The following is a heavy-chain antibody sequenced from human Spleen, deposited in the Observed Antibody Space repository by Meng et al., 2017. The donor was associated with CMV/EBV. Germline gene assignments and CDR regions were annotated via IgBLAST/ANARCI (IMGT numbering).Heavy chain of an antibody. CDR1: GGSFTEAYY. Sequence: SQTLSLTCAVYGGSFTEAYYWTWIRQPPGKGLEWTGEVDHSGSSKYSPSLNSRFTISLDTSKSQFSLRLASVTAADTAMYYCARVVVAPIRRSRKPFDIWGQGTLVTVSS. CDR3: ARVVVAPIRRSRKPFDI. CDR2: VDHSGSS. V-gene: IGHV4-34*01. D-gene: IGHD2-15*01. J-gene: IGHJ3*02.